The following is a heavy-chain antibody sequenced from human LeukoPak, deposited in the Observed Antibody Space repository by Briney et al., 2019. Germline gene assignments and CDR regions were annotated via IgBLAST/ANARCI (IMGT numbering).Heavy chain of an antibody. CDR1: GFTFSSYG. CDR2: IWYDGSNK. Sequence: PGGSLRLSCAASGFTFSSYGMHWVRQAPGKGLEWVAVIWYDGSNKYYADSVKGRFTISRDNSKNTLYLQMNSLRAEDTAVYYCARAEDIAVAGKGIVYWGQGTLVTVSS. D-gene: IGHD6-13*01. V-gene: IGHV3-33*01. CDR3: ARAEDIAVAGKGIVY. J-gene: IGHJ4*02.